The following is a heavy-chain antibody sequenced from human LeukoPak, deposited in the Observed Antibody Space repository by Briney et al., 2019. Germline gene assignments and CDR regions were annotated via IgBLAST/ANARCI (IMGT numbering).Heavy chain of an antibody. CDR3: ARQLCNWFDP. V-gene: IGHV1-2*02. J-gene: IGHJ5*02. CDR2: INPNSGGT. Sequence: ASVKVSCKASGYTFTCYYMHWVRQAPGQGLEWMGWINPNSGGTNYAQKFQGRVTMTRDTSISKAYMEVSRLRSDDTAVYYCARQLCNWFDPWGQGTLVTVSS. CDR1: GYTFTCYY. D-gene: IGHD1-1*01.